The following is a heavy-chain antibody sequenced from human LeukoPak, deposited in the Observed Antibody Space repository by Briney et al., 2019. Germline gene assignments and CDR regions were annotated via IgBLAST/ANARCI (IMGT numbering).Heavy chain of an antibody. V-gene: IGHV3-23*01. Sequence: PGGSLRLSCAASGFTFSSYGMSWVRQAPGKGLERVSAISGSGGSTYYADSVKGRFTISRDNSKNTLYLQMNSLRAEDTALYYCAKDRIIVLPPAIAPVDYWGQGTLVTVSS. CDR2: ISGSGGST. CDR1: GFTFSSYG. CDR3: AKDRIIVLPPAIAPVDY. J-gene: IGHJ4*02. D-gene: IGHD2-2*01.